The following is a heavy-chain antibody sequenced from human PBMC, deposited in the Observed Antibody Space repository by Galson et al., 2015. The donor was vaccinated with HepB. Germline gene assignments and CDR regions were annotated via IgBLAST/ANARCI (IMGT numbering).Heavy chain of an antibody. V-gene: IGHV3-30*04. CDR2: ISYDGSNK. Sequence: SLRLSCAASGFTFSSYAMHWVRQAPGKGLEWVAVISYDGSNKYYADSVKGRFTISRDNSKNTLYLQMNSLRAEDTAVYYCARDQERAYSTEPEGEYYYYGMDVWGQGTTVTVSS. CDR3: ARDQERAYSTEPEGEYYYYGMDV. CDR1: GFTFSSYA. D-gene: IGHD6-13*01. J-gene: IGHJ6*02.